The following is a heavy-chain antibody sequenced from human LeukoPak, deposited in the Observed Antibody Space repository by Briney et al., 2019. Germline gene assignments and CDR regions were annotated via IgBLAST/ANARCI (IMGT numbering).Heavy chain of an antibody. J-gene: IGHJ4*02. V-gene: IGHV4-34*01. CDR1: GGSFSGYY. CDR2: MSHTGAT. CDR3: ARRQALNFDY. Sequence: SETLSLTCAVFGGSFSGYYWSWIRQSPEKGLEWIGEMSHTGATNYNPSLKSRVTVSVDTSKKQFSLKLSSVTAADTAVYYCARRQALNFDYWGQGTLVTVSS. D-gene: IGHD6-19*01.